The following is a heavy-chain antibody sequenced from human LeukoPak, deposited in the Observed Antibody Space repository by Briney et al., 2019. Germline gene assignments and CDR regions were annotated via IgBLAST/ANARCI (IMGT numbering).Heavy chain of an antibody. CDR2: IYSGGST. D-gene: IGHD2/OR15-2a*01. CDR3: ARDLSGDAFDT. Sequence: GGSLRLSCAASGFTVSSNYMSWVRQAPGKGLEWVSVIYSGGSTYYADSVKGRFTISRDNSKNTLYLQMNSLRAEDTAVYYCARDLSGDAFDTWGQGTMVTVSS. CDR1: GFTVSSNY. V-gene: IGHV3-53*01. J-gene: IGHJ3*02.